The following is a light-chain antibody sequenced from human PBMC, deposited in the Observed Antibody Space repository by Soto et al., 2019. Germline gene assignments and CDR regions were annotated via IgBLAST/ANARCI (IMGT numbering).Light chain of an antibody. CDR2: EVS. CDR1: SSDVGGYKF. J-gene: IGLJ1*01. CDR3: GSYTGSIYV. V-gene: IGLV2-14*01. Sequence: QSVLTQPASVSGSPGQSITISCTGTSSDVGGYKFVSWYQQHPGTAPKLMIYEVSNRPSGVSSRFSGSKSGNTASLPISGLQAEDEADYFCGSYTGSIYVFGNGTKLTVL.